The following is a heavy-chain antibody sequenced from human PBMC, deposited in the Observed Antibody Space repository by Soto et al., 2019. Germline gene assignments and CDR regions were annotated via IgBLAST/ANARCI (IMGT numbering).Heavy chain of an antibody. CDR1: GYTFTSYD. CDR2: MNPNSGNT. CDR3: ARGRGELVEIRANWFDP. V-gene: IGHV1-8*01. Sequence: QVQLVQSGAEVKKPGASVKVSCKASGYTFTSYDINWVRQATGQGLEWMGWMNPNSGNTGYAQKFKGRVTMTRNTSISTAYMELSSLRSEDTAVYYCARGRGELVEIRANWFDPWGQGTLVTVSS. J-gene: IGHJ5*02. D-gene: IGHD6-13*01.